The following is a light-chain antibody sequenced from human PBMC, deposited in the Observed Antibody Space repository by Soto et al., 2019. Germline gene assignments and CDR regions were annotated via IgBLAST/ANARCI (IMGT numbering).Light chain of an antibody. CDR2: GAS. V-gene: IGKV3-20*01. Sequence: ELVLTQSPTTLSVSPGDRATLSCRASQTINSNYLAWYQQKPGQAPRLLIYGASSRATGIPDRFSGSASGTDFALTISRLEPEDFAVYHCQQYDSSPRTFGQGTKVDIK. CDR1: QTINSNY. CDR3: QQYDSSPRT. J-gene: IGKJ1*01.